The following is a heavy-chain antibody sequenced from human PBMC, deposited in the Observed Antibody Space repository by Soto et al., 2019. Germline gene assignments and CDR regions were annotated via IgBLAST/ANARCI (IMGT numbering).Heavy chain of an antibody. J-gene: IGHJ3*02. Sequence: SETLSLTCNVSGDSISNYYWTWIRQSAGKGLEWIGRMSATGGAAYNPSLKSRLTLSRDTSKNELSLSLKFVTAADTAVYFCTRDQSGTPDIWGQGTMVTISS. CDR2: MSATGGA. D-gene: IGHD1-26*01. CDR3: TRDQSGTPDI. CDR1: GDSISNYY. V-gene: IGHV4-4*07.